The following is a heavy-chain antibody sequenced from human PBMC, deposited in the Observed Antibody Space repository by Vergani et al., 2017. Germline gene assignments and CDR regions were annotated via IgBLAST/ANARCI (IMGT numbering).Heavy chain of an antibody. J-gene: IGHJ4*02. Sequence: QVQLQESGPGLVKPSETLSLTCTVSGGSISSYYWSWIRQPPGKGLEWIGYINYSGSTNYNPSLKSRVTISVDTSKNQFSLKLSSVTAADTAVYYCAGVQGPGVEYWGQGTLVTVSS. CDR1: GGSISSYY. CDR3: AGVQGPGVEY. V-gene: IGHV4-59*01. CDR2: INYSGST. D-gene: IGHD1-14*01.